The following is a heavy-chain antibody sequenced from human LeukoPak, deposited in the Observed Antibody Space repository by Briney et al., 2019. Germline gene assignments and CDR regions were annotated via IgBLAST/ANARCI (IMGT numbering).Heavy chain of an antibody. Sequence: SETLSLTCTVSGGSISSSSYYWGWIRQPPGKGLEWIGSIYYSGSTYYNPSLKSRVTISVDTSKNQFSLKLSSVTAADTAVYYCATHTIGIVPAAIQLDTAVVLDVWGKGTTVTVSS. CDR3: ATHTIGIVPAAIQLDTAVVLDV. CDR2: IYYSGST. D-gene: IGHD2-2*02. CDR1: GGSISSSSYY. V-gene: IGHV4-39*01. J-gene: IGHJ6*04.